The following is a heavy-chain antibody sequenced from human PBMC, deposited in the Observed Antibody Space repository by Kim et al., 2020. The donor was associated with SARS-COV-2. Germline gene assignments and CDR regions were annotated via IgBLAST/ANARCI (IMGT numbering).Heavy chain of an antibody. CDR2: IYYSGST. CDR1: CGSISSGDYY. CDR3: ARAPRIMNTFGGVIGPFDY. V-gene: IGHV4-30-4*01. Sequence: SETLSLTCTVSCGSISSGDYYWSWIRQPPGKGLEWNGYIYYSGSTYQNPSLKSRVTISVDTSKNQFSLKLSSVTAADTAVYYCARAPRIMNTFGGVIGPFDYWGQGTLVTVSS. D-gene: IGHD3-16*02. J-gene: IGHJ4*02.